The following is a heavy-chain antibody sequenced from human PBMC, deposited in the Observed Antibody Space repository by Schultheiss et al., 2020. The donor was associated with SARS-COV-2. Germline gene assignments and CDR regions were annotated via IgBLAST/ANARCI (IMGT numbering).Heavy chain of an antibody. Sequence: GGSLRLSCAVYGGSFSGYYWSWIRQPPGKGLEWVAVISYDGSNKYYADSVKGRFTISRDNSKNTLYLQMNSLRAEDTAVYYCAPFPTIFGVVTNDYWGQGTLVTVSS. V-gene: IGHV3-30*07. CDR3: APFPTIFGVVTNDY. D-gene: IGHD3-3*01. CDR2: ISYDGSNK. CDR1: GGSFSGYY. J-gene: IGHJ4*02.